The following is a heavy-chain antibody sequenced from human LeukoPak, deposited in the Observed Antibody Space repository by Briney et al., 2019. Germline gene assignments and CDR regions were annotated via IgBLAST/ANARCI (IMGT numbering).Heavy chain of an antibody. CDR1: GFTFSSYW. D-gene: IGHD5-12*01. J-gene: IGHJ4*02. Sequence: GGSLRLSCAASGFTFSSYWMSWVRQAPGKGLEWVANIKQDGSEKYYVDSVKGRFTISRDNAKNSLYLQMNSLRAEDTAVYYCARYRVVATISPIDYWGQGTLVTVSS. CDR2: IKQDGSEK. V-gene: IGHV3-7*01. CDR3: ARYRVVATISPIDY.